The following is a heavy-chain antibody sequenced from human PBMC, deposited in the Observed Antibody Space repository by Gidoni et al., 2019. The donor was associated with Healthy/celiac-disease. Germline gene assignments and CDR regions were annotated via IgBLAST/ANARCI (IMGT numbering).Heavy chain of an antibody. Sequence: EVQLVESGGGLVKPGGSLRLSCAASGLPFRSYRMTWVRQAPGKGLEWVSSISSSSSYIYYADSVKGRFTISRDNAKNSLYLQMNSLRAEDTAVYYCARDRWDTAMVTPFYYYGMDVWGQGTTVTVSS. CDR3: ARDRWDTAMVTPFYYYGMDV. CDR2: ISSSSSYI. J-gene: IGHJ6*02. D-gene: IGHD5-18*01. V-gene: IGHV3-21*01. CDR1: GLPFRSYR.